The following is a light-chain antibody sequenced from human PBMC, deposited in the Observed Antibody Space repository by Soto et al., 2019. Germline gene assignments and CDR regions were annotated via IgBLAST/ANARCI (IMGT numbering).Light chain of an antibody. V-gene: IGKV3-20*01. Sequence: EIVLTQSTGTLSLSPGERATLSCRASHSVSSSYLAWYQQKPGQAPRLLIYGASSRATGIPDRFSGSGSGTDFPLTISRLEPEDFAVYFCQQYGSSPPYTFGQGTKLEIK. CDR2: GAS. J-gene: IGKJ2*01. CDR1: HSVSSSY. CDR3: QQYGSSPPYT.